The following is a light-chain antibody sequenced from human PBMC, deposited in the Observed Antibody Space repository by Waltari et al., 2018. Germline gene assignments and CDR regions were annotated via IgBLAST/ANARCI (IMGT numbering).Light chain of an antibody. CDR2: KAS. CDR3: QHYNSPIT. J-gene: IGKJ3*01. V-gene: IGKV1-5*03. Sequence: DIQMTQSPSTLSAFVGDRVTITCRASQSISSWLAWYQQKPGKAPKLLIYKASSLESGVPSRFSGSGSGTEFTLTISSLQPDDFASYYCQHYNSPITFGPGTKVDI. CDR1: QSISSW.